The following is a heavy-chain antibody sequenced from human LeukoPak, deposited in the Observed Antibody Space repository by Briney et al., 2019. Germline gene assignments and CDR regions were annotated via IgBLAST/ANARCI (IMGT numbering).Heavy chain of an antibody. CDR1: GFTFSIYG. CDR3: ARKSASGNYPLDY. D-gene: IGHD3-10*01. CDR2: ISGSGGST. Sequence: GGSLRLSCAASGFTFSIYGMSWVRQAPGKGLEWVSAISGSGGSTYYADSVKGRFTISRDISKNTLYLQMNSLRAEDTALYYCARKSASGNYPLDYWGQGTLVTVSS. J-gene: IGHJ4*02. V-gene: IGHV3-23*01.